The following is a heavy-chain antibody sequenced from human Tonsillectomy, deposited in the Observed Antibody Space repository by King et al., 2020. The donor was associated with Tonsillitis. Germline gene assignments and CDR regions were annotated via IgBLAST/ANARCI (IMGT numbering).Heavy chain of an antibody. CDR3: ARDWYGSSYY. CDR2: SSSSSIYI. Sequence: VQLVESGGGLVKPGGSLRLSCAASGFTFSIYSMNWVRQAPGQGLEWVSSSSSSSIYIYYADSVTGRFTISRDNAKNSLYLQMNSLRAEDTAVYYCARDWYGSSYYWGQGTLVTVSS. V-gene: IGHV3-21*01. D-gene: IGHD6-6*01. CDR1: GFTFSIYS. J-gene: IGHJ4*02.